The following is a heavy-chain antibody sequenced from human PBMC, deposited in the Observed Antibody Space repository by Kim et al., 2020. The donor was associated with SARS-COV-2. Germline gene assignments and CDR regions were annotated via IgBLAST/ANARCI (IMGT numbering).Heavy chain of an antibody. J-gene: IGHJ5*02. CDR2: MNPNSGNT. V-gene: IGHV1-8*01. CDR3: ARHRSGRNDNWFDP. D-gene: IGHD6-19*01. CDR1: GYTFTSYD. Sequence: ASVKVSCKASGYTFTSYDINWVRQATGQGLEWLGRMNPNSGNTGYAEKFRGRVTMTREISTSTAYMELSSLTSEDTAVYYCARHRSGRNDNWFDPWGQGTLVTVSS.